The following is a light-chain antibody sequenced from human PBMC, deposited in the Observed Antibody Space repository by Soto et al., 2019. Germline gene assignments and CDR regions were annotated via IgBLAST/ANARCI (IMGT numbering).Light chain of an antibody. CDR2: DAS. CDR1: QSISSS. Sequence: DIQMTQSPSTLSAYVGDRVTITCRASQSISSSLAWYQQKPGKAPRLLIYDASRRVSGVPSRISGSGSGTEFTLTISSLQPDDFAAYYCQQYSSYPLTFGGGTKVDIK. J-gene: IGKJ4*01. V-gene: IGKV1-5*01. CDR3: QQYSSYPLT.